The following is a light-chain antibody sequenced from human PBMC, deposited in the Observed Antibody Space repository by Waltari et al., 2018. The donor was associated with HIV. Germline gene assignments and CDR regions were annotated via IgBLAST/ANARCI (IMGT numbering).Light chain of an antibody. Sequence: SALTQPVSVSGSPGQSIAIPCIGTNTDVSRYNYVSWYHHHPGKAPKLLMYEVSNRPSEVSNRFSGSKSGDTAFLTISGLHGEDEADYYCWSYTSSDTFVFGTGTKVTVL. CDR3: WSYTSSDTFV. J-gene: IGLJ1*01. V-gene: IGLV2-14*01. CDR1: NTDVSRYNY. CDR2: EVS.